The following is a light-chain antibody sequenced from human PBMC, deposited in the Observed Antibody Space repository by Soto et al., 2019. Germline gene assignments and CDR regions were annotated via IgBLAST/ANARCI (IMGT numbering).Light chain of an antibody. CDR3: QQHHDYSVT. Sequence: DIQMTQYPSTLSASVGDRVTITCRASQSISSWLAWYQQKPGKAPKLLIYRGSTLESGVPSRFSGSGSGTEFTLTITSLQPDDFATYYCQQHHDYSVTFGGGTKV. J-gene: IGKJ4*01. CDR2: RGS. CDR1: QSISSW. V-gene: IGKV1-5*03.